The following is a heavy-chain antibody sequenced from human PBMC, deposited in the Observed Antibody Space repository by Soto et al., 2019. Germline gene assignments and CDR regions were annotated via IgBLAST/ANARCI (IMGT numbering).Heavy chain of an antibody. CDR3: AKGDTTMITDYYAMDV. J-gene: IGHJ6*02. Sequence: SLRLSCAVSGFTFTSYAMTWVRQAPGKGLEWVSAISGSGGSEFYADSVKGRFTISRDNSKNTLYLQMKSLRAEDTVLYYCAKGDTTMITDYYAMDVWGQGTTVTVSS. D-gene: IGHD5-18*01. V-gene: IGHV3-23*01. CDR2: ISGSGGSE. CDR1: GFTFTSYA.